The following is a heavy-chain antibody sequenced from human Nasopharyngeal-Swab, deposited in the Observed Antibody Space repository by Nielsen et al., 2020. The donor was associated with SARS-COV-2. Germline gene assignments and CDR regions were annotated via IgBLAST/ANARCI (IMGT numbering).Heavy chain of an antibody. CDR2: IYYNGST. Sequence: SETLSLTCKVAGGSISSYYWSWIRQPPGKGLEWIGYIYYNGSTNYNPSLKSRVTISIDTSKNQFSLKLNSVTAADTAVYYCVRSGGGSASYYSYYMDVWGKGTTVTVSS. CDR1: GGSISSYY. D-gene: IGHD1-26*01. CDR3: VRSGGGSASYYSYYMDV. V-gene: IGHV4-59*01. J-gene: IGHJ6*03.